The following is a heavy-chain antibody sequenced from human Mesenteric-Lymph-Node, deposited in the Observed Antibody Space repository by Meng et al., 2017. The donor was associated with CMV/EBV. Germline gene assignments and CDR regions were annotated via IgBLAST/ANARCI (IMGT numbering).Heavy chain of an antibody. Sequence: VHGVSFRGYFWTWLRPPPGRGLEWIGEVNHSGSANYNASLKTRVTISADTSKNEFSLKLTSVTAADTAVYFCARGQVRGVIRGSYDFWGQGTLVTVSS. J-gene: IGHJ4*02. CDR3: ARGQVRGVIRGSYDF. D-gene: IGHD3-10*01. CDR2: VNHSGSA. CDR1: GVSFRGYF. V-gene: IGHV4-34*01.